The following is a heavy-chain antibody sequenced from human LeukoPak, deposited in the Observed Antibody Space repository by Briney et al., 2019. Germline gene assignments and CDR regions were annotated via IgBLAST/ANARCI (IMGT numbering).Heavy chain of an antibody. V-gene: IGHV3-64*02. J-gene: IGHJ4*02. CDR1: GFIFSNYA. Sequence: GGSQRLSCAASGFIFSNYAMHWVRQSPGKGLEFVSGISNNGGSTYYADSVKGRFTISRDNSKNTVYLQMGSLRPEDMAVYYCARDPLYYDMSGDYWGQGTLVAVSS. CDR3: ARDPLYYDMSGDY. CDR2: ISNNGGST. D-gene: IGHD3-22*01.